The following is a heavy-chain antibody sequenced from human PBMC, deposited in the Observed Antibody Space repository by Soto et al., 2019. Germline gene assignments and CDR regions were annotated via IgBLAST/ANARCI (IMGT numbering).Heavy chain of an antibody. Sequence: SETLSLTCTVSRGSVSSGSFYWSWIRQPPGKGLEWIGYISNSGNVNHNPSLKSRVTISVDTSKNHFSLKVSSVTAADTALYYCAGSGPGEYEPVEIWGQGTMVTV. V-gene: IGHV4-61*03. CDR2: ISNSGNV. D-gene: IGHD2-2*01. J-gene: IGHJ3*02. CDR3: AGSGPGEYEPVEI. CDR1: RGSVSSGSFY.